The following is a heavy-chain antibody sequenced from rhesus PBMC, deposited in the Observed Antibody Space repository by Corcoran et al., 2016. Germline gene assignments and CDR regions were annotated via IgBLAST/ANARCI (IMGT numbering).Heavy chain of an antibody. D-gene: IGHD4-29*01. J-gene: IGHJ4*01. V-gene: IGHV3S5*01. Sequence: EVQLVETGGGLVQPGGSLKLSCTASGFTFRTYGLNWVRQAPGKELRWVPNIRGTGGNTYYADSVKGRFTISRDNSKNTLSLQMNSLRTEDTAVYFCAKDHGGRYPEDWGQGVLVTVSS. CDR3: AKDHGGRYPED. CDR2: IRGTGGNT. CDR1: GFTFRTYG.